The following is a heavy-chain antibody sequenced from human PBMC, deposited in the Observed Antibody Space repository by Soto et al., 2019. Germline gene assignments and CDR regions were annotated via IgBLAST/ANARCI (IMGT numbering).Heavy chain of an antibody. V-gene: IGHV4-59*01. CDR2: IYYSGGT. CDR3: ARWFYYDSSGYPDY. D-gene: IGHD3-22*01. J-gene: IGHJ4*02. Sequence: SETLSLTCSVSGDFIIGYYCSFIRQPPGKGLEWIGYIYYSGGTNHNPSLKSRVTISVDTSKNQFSLKLSSVTAADTAVYYCARWFYYDSSGYPDYWGQGTLVTVSS. CDR1: GDFIIGYY.